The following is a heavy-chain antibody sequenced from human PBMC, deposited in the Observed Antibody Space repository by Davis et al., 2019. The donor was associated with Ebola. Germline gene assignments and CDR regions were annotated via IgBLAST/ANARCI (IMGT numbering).Heavy chain of an antibody. Sequence: GESLKISCAASGFTFSSYSMNWVRQAPGKGLEWVSSISSSSSYIYYADSVKGRFTISRDNAKNSLYLQMNSLRAEDTAMYYCARDRRWELLKGFDYWGQGTLVTVSS. CDR2: ISSSSSYI. D-gene: IGHD1-26*01. CDR3: ARDRRWELLKGFDY. J-gene: IGHJ4*02. CDR1: GFTFSSYS. V-gene: IGHV3-21*01.